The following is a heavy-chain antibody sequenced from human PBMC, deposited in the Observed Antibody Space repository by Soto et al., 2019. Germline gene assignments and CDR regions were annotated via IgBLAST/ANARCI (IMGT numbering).Heavy chain of an antibody. CDR2: IYYRGST. D-gene: IGHD2-8*01. Sequence: QVQLQESGPELVKPSQTLSLTCTVSGGSISSGGYYWSWIRQHPGKSLEWIGYIYYRGSTSYNPSIKNPVTISINTSKNPFSLKMSSVTAADTAVYYCAREEGVGCDRRWFDPWGQGTLVTVSS. V-gene: IGHV4-31*01. CDR1: GGSISSGGYY. J-gene: IGHJ5*02. CDR3: AREEGVGCDRRWFDP.